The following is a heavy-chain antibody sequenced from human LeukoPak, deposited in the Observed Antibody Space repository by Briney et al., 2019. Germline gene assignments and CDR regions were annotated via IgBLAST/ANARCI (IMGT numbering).Heavy chain of an antibody. CDR3: ARDRGGYTYSHDY. CDR2: IYHDGST. V-gene: IGHV4-4*02. CDR1: GGSISSNNW. D-gene: IGHD5-18*01. Sequence: SSETLSLTCAVSGGSISSNNWWIWVRQSPEKGLEWIGEIYHDGSTNYNPSLKSRVTISMDKSKNQLSLKLNFVTAADTAVYYCARDRGGYTYSHDYWGQGTLVTVSS. J-gene: IGHJ4*02.